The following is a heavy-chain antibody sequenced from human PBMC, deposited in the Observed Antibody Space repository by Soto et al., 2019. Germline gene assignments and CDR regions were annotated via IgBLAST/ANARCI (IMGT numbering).Heavy chain of an antibody. J-gene: IGHJ4*02. CDR3: AKKVNSGSGSQFFDY. V-gene: IGHV3-23*01. CDR2: FRSGGDDDTT. Sequence: PGGSLRLSCAASGFTFSSYSMGWVRQAPGKGLEWVSGFRSGGDDDTTYYADSVRGRFTISRDNSKNTLFLQMNSLRAEDTAIYYCAKKVNSGSGSQFFDYWGQGTLVTVSS. CDR1: GFTFSSYS. D-gene: IGHD3-10*01.